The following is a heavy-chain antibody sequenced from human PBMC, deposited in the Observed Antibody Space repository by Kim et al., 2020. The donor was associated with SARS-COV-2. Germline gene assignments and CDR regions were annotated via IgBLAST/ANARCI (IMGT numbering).Heavy chain of an antibody. D-gene: IGHD1-26*01. V-gene: IGHV6-1*01. CDR2: TYYRSKWYN. CDR1: GDSVSSNSAA. CDR3: ARVRGSVPGSYYYGMDV. J-gene: IGHJ6*02. Sequence: SQTLSLTCAISGDSVSSNSAAWHWIRQSPSRGLEWLGRTYYRSKWYNDYAVSVKSRITINPDTSKNQFSLQLNSVTPEDTAVYYCARVRGSVPGSYYYGMDVWGQGTTVTVSS.